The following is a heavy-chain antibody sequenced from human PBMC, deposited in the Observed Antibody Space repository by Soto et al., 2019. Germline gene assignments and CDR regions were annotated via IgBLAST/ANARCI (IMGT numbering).Heavy chain of an antibody. D-gene: IGHD2-2*02. J-gene: IGHJ5*02. V-gene: IGHV3-30*18. CDR3: AKDGAEYQLLYREYNWFDP. CDR1: GFTFSSYG. CDR2: ISYDGSNK. Sequence: GGSLRLSCAASGFTFSSYGMHWVRQAPGKGLEWVAVISYDGSNKYYADSVKGRFTISRDNSKNTLYLQMNSLRAEDTAVYYCAKDGAEYQLLYREYNWFDPWGQGTLVTVSS.